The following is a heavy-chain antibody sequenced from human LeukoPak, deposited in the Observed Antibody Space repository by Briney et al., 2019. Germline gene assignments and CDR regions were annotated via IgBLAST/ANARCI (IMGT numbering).Heavy chain of an antibody. J-gene: IGHJ5*02. Sequence: SETLSLTCAVYGGSFSGYYWSWIRQPPGKGLEWIGYIYYSGSTNYNPSLKSRVTISVDTSKNQFSLKLSSVTAADTAVYYCARVGLRSNWFDPWGQGTLVTVSS. CDR3: ARVGLRSNWFDP. D-gene: IGHD4-17*01. V-gene: IGHV4-59*01. CDR2: IYYSGST. CDR1: GGSFSGYY.